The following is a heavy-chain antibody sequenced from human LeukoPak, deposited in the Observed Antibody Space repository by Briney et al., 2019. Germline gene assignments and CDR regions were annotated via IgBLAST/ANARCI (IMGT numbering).Heavy chain of an antibody. J-gene: IGHJ5*02. CDR3: AKGSMVRGGFDP. V-gene: IGHV3-23*01. CDR1: GFTFSNYA. Sequence: GGSLRLSCAASGFTFSNYAMSWVRQAPGKGLDWVSTISISGGNTYYTDSVKGRFTISRDNSKSTLCLQMNSLRAEDTAVYYCAKGSMVRGGFDPWGQGTLVTVSS. CDR2: ISISGGNT. D-gene: IGHD3-10*01.